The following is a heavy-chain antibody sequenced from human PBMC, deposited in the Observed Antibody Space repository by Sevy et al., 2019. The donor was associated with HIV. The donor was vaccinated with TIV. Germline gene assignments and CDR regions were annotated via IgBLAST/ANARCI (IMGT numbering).Heavy chain of an antibody. CDR3: ARGIFGSGSRLGLGY. Sequence: GGSLRLSCEASGFSFSDYWMTWVRQAPGKGLEWVANMRQDGRETYYVDSVKGRFTVSRDNAKNSLWLQINSLRAEDTPVYYCARGIFGSGSRLGLGYWGQGTLVTVSS. V-gene: IGHV3-7*03. CDR2: MRQDGRET. J-gene: IGHJ4*02. CDR1: GFSFSDYW. D-gene: IGHD3-10*01.